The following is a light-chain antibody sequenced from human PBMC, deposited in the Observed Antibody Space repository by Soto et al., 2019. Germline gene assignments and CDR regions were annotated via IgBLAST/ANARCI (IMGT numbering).Light chain of an antibody. CDR2: GVT. J-gene: IGLJ1*01. V-gene: IGLV2-23*02. CDR3: CSYAGSNTYV. Sequence: GTSSDVGSYNLVSWYQQHPGKAPKFMIYGVTKRPSGVSNRFSGSKSGNTASLTISGLQAEDEADYYCCSYAGSNTYVFGTGTKVTVL. CDR1: SSDVGSYNL.